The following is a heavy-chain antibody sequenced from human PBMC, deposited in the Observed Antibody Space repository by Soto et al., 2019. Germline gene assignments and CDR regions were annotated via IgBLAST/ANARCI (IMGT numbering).Heavy chain of an antibody. D-gene: IGHD2-2*01. CDR3: VRAECMNCYGFQH. Sequence: GGSLRLSCAASGFSFSSYSMNWVRQAPGKGLEWVSYISSSSGSKNYADSVKGRFTISRDNAKQSVSLQMTSLRVEDTALHYCVRAECMNCYGFQHWGPGTLVTVSS. J-gene: IGHJ1*01. CDR1: GFSFSSYS. CDR2: ISSSSGSK. V-gene: IGHV3-48*01.